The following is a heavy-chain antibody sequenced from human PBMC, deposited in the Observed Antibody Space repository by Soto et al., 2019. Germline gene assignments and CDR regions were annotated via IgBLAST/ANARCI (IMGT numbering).Heavy chain of an antibody. Sequence: GASVKVSCKASGYTFTSYGISWVRQAPGQGLEWMGWTSAYNGNTNYAQKLQGRVTMTTDTSTSKAYMELRSLRSDDTAVYYCARDLFPSSQFYDIWALVYYYYCMDVWGQGTTVTVAS. CDR2: TSAYNGNT. CDR1: GYTFTSYG. V-gene: IGHV1-18*01. J-gene: IGHJ6*02. CDR3: ARDLFPSSQFYDIWALVYYYYCMDV. D-gene: IGHD3-9*01.